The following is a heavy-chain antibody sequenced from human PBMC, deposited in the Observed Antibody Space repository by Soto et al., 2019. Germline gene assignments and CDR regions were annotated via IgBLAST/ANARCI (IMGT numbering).Heavy chain of an antibody. V-gene: IGHV4-31*03. Sequence: SETLSLTCTVSGGPISSGGYYWSWIRQHPGKGLEWIGYIYYSGSTYYNPSLKSRVTISVDTSKNQFSLKLSSVTAADTAVYYCARAPPYYYDSSGLLLHFDYWGQGTLVTVSS. CDR3: ARAPPYYYDSSGLLLHFDY. J-gene: IGHJ4*02. D-gene: IGHD3-22*01. CDR1: GGPISSGGYY. CDR2: IYYSGST.